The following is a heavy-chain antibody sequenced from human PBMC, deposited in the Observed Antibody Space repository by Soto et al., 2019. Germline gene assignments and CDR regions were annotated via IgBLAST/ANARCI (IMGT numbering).Heavy chain of an antibody. V-gene: IGHV1-58*01. CDR3: AAGPAGYSSGWTADYYYGMDV. J-gene: IGHJ6*02. CDR2: IVVGSGNT. D-gene: IGHD6-19*01. CDR1: GFTFTSSA. Sequence: ASVKVSCKASGFTFTSSAVQWVRQARGQRLEWIGWIVVGSGNTNYAQKFQERVTITRDMSTSTAYMEPSSLRSEDTAVYYCAAGPAGYSSGWTADYYYGMDVWGQGTTVTV.